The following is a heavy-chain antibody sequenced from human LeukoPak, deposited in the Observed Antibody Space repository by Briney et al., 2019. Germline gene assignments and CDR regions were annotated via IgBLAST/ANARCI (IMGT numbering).Heavy chain of an antibody. D-gene: IGHD6-19*01. J-gene: IGHJ4*02. CDR1: GGSISSGSYY. CDR2: IYYSGST. V-gene: IGHV4-39*01. Sequence: SETLSLTCTVSGGSISSGSYYWAWIRQPPGKGLEWIGSIYYSGSTYYNPSLKSRVTISVDTSKNQFSLKLNSVTAADTAVYYCARQYSSRIYWGQGTLVIISS. CDR3: ARQYSSRIY.